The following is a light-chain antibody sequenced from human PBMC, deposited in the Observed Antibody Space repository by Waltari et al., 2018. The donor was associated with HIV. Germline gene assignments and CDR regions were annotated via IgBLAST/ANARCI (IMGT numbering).Light chain of an antibody. V-gene: IGLV1-44*01. J-gene: IGLJ2*01. CDR1: NSNIGGHA. CDR2: SDD. Sequence: QSVLTQPPSASGVSEENVTLSCSGGNSNIGGHAVSWYQHLPATAPNLLVYSDDQRPSGLPDRFSGSKSGTSASLAITGLHPDDEAHYYCAAWDDTLNGVIFGGGTKLTV. CDR3: AAWDDTLNGVI.